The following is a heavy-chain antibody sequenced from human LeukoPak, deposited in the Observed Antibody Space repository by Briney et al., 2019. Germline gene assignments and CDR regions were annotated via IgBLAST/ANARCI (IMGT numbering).Heavy chain of an antibody. CDR3: ARGGYYDSSGYYGY. CDR1: GGSISSYY. CDR2: IYYSGST. V-gene: IGHV4-59*01. J-gene: IGHJ4*02. D-gene: IGHD3-22*01. Sequence: SETLSLTCTVSGGSISSYYWSWLRQPPGKGLEWIGYIYYSGSTNYNPSLKSRVTISVDTSKNQFSLKLSSVTAADTAVYYCARGGYYDSSGYYGYWGQGTLVTVSS.